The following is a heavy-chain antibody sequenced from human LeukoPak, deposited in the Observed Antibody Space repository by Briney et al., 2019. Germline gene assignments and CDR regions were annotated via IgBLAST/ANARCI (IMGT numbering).Heavy chain of an antibody. V-gene: IGHV3-53*01. Sequence: GGSLRLSCAASGFTVSSNYMSWVRQAPGKGLEWVSVIYSGGSTYYADSVKGRFTISRDNSKSTLYLQMNSLRAEDTAVYYCARDDYYYGMDVWGQGTTVTVSS. CDR1: GFTVSSNY. J-gene: IGHJ6*02. CDR3: ARDDYYYGMDV. CDR2: IYSGGST.